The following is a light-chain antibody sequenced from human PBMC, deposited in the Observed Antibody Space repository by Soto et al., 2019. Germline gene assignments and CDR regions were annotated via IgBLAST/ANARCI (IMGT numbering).Light chain of an antibody. CDR1: SSDVGSYNL. CDR2: EVS. Sequence: QSALTQPASVSGSPGQSITISCTGTSSDVGSYNLVSWYQHHPGKAPKLIIYEVSKRPSGVSNRFSGSKSGNTASLTISGLQAEDEADYYCCPYAGSSTLVFGTGTKVTVL. V-gene: IGLV2-23*02. J-gene: IGLJ1*01. CDR3: CPYAGSSTLV.